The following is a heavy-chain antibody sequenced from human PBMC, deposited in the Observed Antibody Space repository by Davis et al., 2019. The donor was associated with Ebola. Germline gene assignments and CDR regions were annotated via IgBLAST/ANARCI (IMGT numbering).Heavy chain of an antibody. Sequence: GESLKISCAASGFTFSSYWMSWVRQAPGKGLEWVANIKQDGSEKYYVDSVKGRFTISRDNAKNSLYLQMNSLRAEDTAVYYCAKGEYCSSTSCYRGEWRYYYYGMDVWGQGTTVTVSS. CDR2: IKQDGSEK. J-gene: IGHJ6*02. V-gene: IGHV3-7*01. CDR3: AKGEYCSSTSCYRGEWRYYYYGMDV. D-gene: IGHD2-2*02. CDR1: GFTFSSYW.